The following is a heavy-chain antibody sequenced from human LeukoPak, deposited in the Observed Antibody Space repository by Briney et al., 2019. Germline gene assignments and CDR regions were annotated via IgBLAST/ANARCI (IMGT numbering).Heavy chain of an antibody. J-gene: IGHJ4*02. CDR1: GYTFTSYY. D-gene: IGHD3-10*01. V-gene: IGHV1-46*01. CDR3: ARSRNYYGSGSHPFDY. Sequence: ASVKVSCKASGYTFTSYYMHWVRQAPGQGLEWMGIINPSGGSTSYAQKFQGRVTMTRDMSTSTVYMELSSLRSEDTAVYYCARSRNYYGSGSHPFDYWGQGTLVTVSS. CDR2: INPSGGST.